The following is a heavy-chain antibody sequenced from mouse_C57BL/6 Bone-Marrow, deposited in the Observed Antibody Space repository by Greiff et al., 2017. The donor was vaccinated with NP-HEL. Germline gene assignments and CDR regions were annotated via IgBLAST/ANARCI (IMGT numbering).Heavy chain of an antibody. CDR1: GYTFTSYT. Sequence: QVQLKQSGAELARPGASVKMSCKASGYTFTSYTMHWVKQRPGQGLEWIGYINPSSGYTKYIQKFKDKATLTADKSSSTAYMQLSSLTSEDAAVYYCARGGSYFDYWGQGTTLTVSS. J-gene: IGHJ2*01. D-gene: IGHD1-1*01. CDR3: ARGGSYFDY. CDR2: INPSSGYT. V-gene: IGHV1-4*01.